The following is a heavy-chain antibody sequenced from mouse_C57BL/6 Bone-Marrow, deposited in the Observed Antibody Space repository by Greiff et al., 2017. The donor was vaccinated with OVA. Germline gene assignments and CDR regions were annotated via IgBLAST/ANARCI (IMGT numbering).Heavy chain of an antibody. CDR2: IYPGSGST. Sequence: QVQLQQPGAELVKPGASVKMSCKASGYTFTSYWITWVKQRPGQGLEWIGDIYPGSGSTNYNEKFKSKATLTVDTSSSTAYMQLSSLTSEDSAVYYGAREMVTTHYAMDYWGQGTSVTVSS. J-gene: IGHJ4*01. CDR3: AREMVTTHYAMDY. D-gene: IGHD2-2*01. V-gene: IGHV1-55*01. CDR1: GYTFTSYW.